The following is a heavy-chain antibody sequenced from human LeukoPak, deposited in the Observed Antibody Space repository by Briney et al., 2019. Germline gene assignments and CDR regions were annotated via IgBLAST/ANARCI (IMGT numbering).Heavy chain of an antibody. Sequence: SETLSLTCTVSGGSISSYYWSWIRQPPGKGLEWIGYIYYSGSTNYNPSLKSRVTMSVDTSKNQFSLNLKSVTPEDTAVYYCARNLIPEQLVLNFWGQGTLVTVSS. V-gene: IGHV4-59*01. D-gene: IGHD6-13*01. J-gene: IGHJ4*02. CDR2: IYYSGST. CDR1: GGSISSYY. CDR3: ARNLIPEQLVLNF.